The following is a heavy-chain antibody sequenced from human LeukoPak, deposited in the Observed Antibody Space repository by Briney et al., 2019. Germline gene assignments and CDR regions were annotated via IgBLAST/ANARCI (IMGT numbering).Heavy chain of an antibody. D-gene: IGHD3-22*01. CDR3: AKRGVVIRVILVGFHKEAYYFDS. Sequence: SGGSLRLSCAVSGITLSNYGMSWVRQAPGKGLEWVAGISGSGGGTNYADSVKGRFSISRDNSKNTLYLQMNSLRAEDTAVYFCAKRGVVIRVILVGFHKEAYYFDSWGRGALVTVSS. J-gene: IGHJ4*02. V-gene: IGHV3-23*01. CDR2: ISGSGGGT. CDR1: GITLSNYG.